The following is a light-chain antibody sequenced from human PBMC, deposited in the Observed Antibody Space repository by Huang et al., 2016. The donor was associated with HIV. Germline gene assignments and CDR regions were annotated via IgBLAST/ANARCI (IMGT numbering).Light chain of an antibody. CDR3: QQIYSTSIT. V-gene: IGKV1-39*01. Sequence: DIQMTQSPSSLSASVGDRVTITCRESQSISSYLNWYQQRPGKAPSLLIYAASSLESGVPSRVSGSGTGTDFTLTISSLQPEDFATYYCQQIYSTSITFGQGTRLEIK. J-gene: IGKJ5*01. CDR2: AAS. CDR1: QSISSY.